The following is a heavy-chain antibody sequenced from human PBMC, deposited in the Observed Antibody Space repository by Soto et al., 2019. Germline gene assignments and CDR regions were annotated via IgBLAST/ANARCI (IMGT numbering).Heavy chain of an antibody. CDR1: GGSISSYY. CDR3: ARLGTGYYSYFDY. CDR2: IYYSGST. D-gene: IGHD3-9*01. V-gene: IGHV4-59*01. Sequence: SETLSLTCTVSGGSISSYYWSWIRQPPGKGLEWIGYIYYSGSTNYNPSLKSRVTISVDTSKNQFSLKLSSVTAADTAVYYCARLGTGYYSYFDYWGQGTLVTVSS. J-gene: IGHJ4*02.